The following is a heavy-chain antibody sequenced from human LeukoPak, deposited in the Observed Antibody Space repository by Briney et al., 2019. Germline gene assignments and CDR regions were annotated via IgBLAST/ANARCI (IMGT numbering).Heavy chain of an antibody. J-gene: IGHJ3*02. CDR1: GFTFSSYG. CDR3: AKVPILRGWYDAFDI. D-gene: IGHD6-19*01. V-gene: IGHV3-30*02. CDR2: IRSDGSNK. Sequence: NPGGSLRLSCAASGFTFSSYGMHWVRQAPGKGLEWVAFIRSDGSNKYYADSVKGRFTISRDNSKNTLYLQMNSLRAEDTAVYYCAKVPILRGWYDAFDIWGQGTMVTVSS.